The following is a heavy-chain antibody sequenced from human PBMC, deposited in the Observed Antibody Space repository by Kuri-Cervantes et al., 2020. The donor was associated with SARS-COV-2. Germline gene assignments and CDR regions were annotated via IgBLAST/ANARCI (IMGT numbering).Heavy chain of an antibody. CDR1: GYTFTSYA. Sequence: ASVKVSCKASGYTFTSYAIHWVRQAPGQRLEWMGWINAGNGKTEYSQKFQGRVTITADEFTSTAYMDLSSLGSEDTAVYYCARGNGRDLVVEPAASRSYYYGMDVWGQGTTVTVSS. CDR2: INAGNGKT. V-gene: IGHV1-3*01. J-gene: IGHJ6*02. D-gene: IGHD2-2*01. CDR3: ARGNGRDLVVEPAASRSYYYGMDV.